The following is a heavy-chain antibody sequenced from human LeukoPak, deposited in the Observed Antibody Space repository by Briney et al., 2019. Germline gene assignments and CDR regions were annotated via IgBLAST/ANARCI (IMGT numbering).Heavy chain of an antibody. CDR1: GGSINSDYY. J-gene: IGHJ5*01. V-gene: IGHV4-30-4*01. CDR3: ARRGPGYCSGGRCFGWFDS. D-gene: IGHD2-15*01. Sequence: SQTLSLTCTVSGGSINSDYYWSWFRQSPGKGLEWIAYIYHSGNTYYNPSLKSRATMSVDTSTNRFSLRLSYVTAADTAVYYCARRGPGYCSGGRCFGWFDSWGQGTLVTVSS. CDR2: IYHSGNT.